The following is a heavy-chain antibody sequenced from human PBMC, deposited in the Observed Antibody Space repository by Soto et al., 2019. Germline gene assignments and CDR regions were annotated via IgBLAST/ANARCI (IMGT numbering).Heavy chain of an antibody. J-gene: IGHJ4*02. D-gene: IGHD4-17*01. CDR3: ARELGTAVTTDY. CDR1: GGTFSSYT. CDR2: IIPILGIA. V-gene: IGHV1-69*08. Sequence: QVQLVQSGAEVKKPGSSVKVSCNASGGTFSSYTISWVRQAPGQGLEWMGRIIPILGIANYAQKFQGRVTITADKSTSTAYMELSSLRSEDTAVYYCARELGTAVTTDYWGQGTLVTVSS.